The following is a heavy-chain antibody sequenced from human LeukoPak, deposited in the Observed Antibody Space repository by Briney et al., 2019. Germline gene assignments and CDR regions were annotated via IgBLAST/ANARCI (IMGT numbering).Heavy chain of an antibody. Sequence: PSETLSLTCTVSGGSISSSSYYWGWIRQPPGKGLEWIGSIYYSGSTYYNPSLKSRVTISVDTSKNQFSLKLSSVTAADTAVYYCARHPPHSSIDWFDPWGQGTLVTVSS. D-gene: IGHD6-6*01. CDR3: ARHPPHSSIDWFDP. CDR1: GGSISSSSYY. CDR2: IYYSGST. V-gene: IGHV4-39*01. J-gene: IGHJ5*02.